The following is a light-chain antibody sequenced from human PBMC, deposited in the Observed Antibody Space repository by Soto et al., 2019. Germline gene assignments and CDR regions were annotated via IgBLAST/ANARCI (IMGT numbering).Light chain of an antibody. CDR1: KDINEY. Sequence: DIQMTQSPSSLSASVGDSDTITCRSSKDINEYLVWFQQKPGKAPKSLIYGASTLQSGVPSKFSGSESGTDSSLTISSLQPEYFANYYCQQHHSYPLTSGGGTKVEIK. V-gene: IGKV1-16*02. CDR3: QQHHSYPLT. J-gene: IGKJ4*01. CDR2: GAS.